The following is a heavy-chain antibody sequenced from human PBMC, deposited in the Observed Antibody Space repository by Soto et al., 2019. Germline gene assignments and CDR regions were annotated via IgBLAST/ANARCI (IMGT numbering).Heavy chain of an antibody. CDR3: ARDRVTMVRGVXFAFYGMDV. V-gene: IGHV1-69*01. D-gene: IGHD3-10*01. Sequence: QVQLVQSGAEVKKPGSSVKVSCKASGGTFSSYAISWVRQAPGQGLEWMGGIIPIFGTANYAQKFQGRVTITADESTSTANMEVSSLRSEDTAVYYCARDRVTMVRGVXFAFYGMDVWGQGTTVTVSS. CDR2: IIPIFGTA. CDR1: GGTFSSYA. J-gene: IGHJ6*02.